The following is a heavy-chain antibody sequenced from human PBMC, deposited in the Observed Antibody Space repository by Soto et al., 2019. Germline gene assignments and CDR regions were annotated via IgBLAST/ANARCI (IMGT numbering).Heavy chain of an antibody. J-gene: IGHJ3*02. V-gene: IGHV3-9*01. D-gene: IGHD6-19*01. CDR3: AKPLSAVAVGWAPPAFDI. CDR2: ISWNSGSI. CDR1: GFTFDDYA. Sequence: PGGSLRLSCAASGFTFDDYAMHWVRQAPGKGLEWVSGISWNSGSIGYVDSVKGRFTISRDNAKNSLYLQMNSLRAEDTALYYCAKPLSAVAVGWAPPAFDIWGQGAMVTVSS.